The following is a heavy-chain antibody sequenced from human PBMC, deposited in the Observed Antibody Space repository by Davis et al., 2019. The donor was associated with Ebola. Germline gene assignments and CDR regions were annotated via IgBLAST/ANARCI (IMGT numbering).Heavy chain of an antibody. D-gene: IGHD1-1*01. Sequence: GESLKISCAASGFIFSNYAMAWVRQAPGKGLEWVSAIHGNGAGTFYADSVKGRFIISRDSAENTVYLQMNSLRDEDTAIYYCARDTKVDYWGQGTLVTVSS. CDR3: ARDTKVDY. J-gene: IGHJ4*02. CDR1: GFIFSNYA. V-gene: IGHV3-23*01. CDR2: IHGNGAGT.